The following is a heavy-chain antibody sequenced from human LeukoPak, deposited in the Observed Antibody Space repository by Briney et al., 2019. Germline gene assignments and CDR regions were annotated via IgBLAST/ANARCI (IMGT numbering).Heavy chain of an antibody. D-gene: IGHD3-22*01. J-gene: IGHJ4*02. CDR2: IKSDGSST. CDR3: ASGSSGLY. CDR1: GFTFSSYW. Sequence: PGGSLRLSCAASGFTFSSYWMHWVRQAPGKGLVWVSRIKSDGSSTSYADSVQGRFTISRDNAKNTLYLQMNSLRAEDTAVYYCASGSSGLYWGQGTLITVSS. V-gene: IGHV3-74*01.